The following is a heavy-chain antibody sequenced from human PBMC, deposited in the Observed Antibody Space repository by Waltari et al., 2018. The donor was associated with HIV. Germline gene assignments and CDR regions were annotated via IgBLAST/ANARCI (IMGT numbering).Heavy chain of an antibody. CDR1: GYTFTGYY. V-gene: IGHV1-2*02. CDR3: ARGVGATTNAFDI. J-gene: IGHJ3*02. D-gene: IGHD1-26*01. CDR2: INPNSGGT. Sequence: QEQLVQSGAEVKTPAASVKVSCRASGYTFTGYYMHWVRQAPGQGLEWMGWINPNSGGTNYAQKFQGRVTMTRDTSISTAYMELSRLRSDDTAVYYCARGVGATTNAFDIWGQGTMVTVSS.